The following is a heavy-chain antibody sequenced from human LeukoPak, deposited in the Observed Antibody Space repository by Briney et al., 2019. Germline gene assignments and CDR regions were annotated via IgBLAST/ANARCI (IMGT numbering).Heavy chain of an antibody. CDR1: GGSIGSGTYF. D-gene: IGHD2-2*01. J-gene: IGHJ3*02. CDR3: ARGYCSSTSCDAFDI. V-gene: IGHV4-61*02. CDR2: IYSSGST. Sequence: PSETLSLTCTVSGGSIGSGTYFWTWIRQPAGKGLEWIGRIYSSGSTNYNPSLKSRVTISVDTSKNQFSLKLTSVTAADTAVYYCARGYCSSTSCDAFDIWGQGTMVTVSS.